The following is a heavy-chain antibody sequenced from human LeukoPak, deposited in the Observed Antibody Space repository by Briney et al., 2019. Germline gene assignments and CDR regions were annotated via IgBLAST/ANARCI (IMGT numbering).Heavy chain of an antibody. CDR2: IRYGGTNK. CDR3: AKDLYQLINGWPLDY. CDR1: GFTFRNYG. Sequence: GGSLRLSCAASGFTFRNYGMHWVRQAPVKGLEWVTFIRYGGTNKNYADSVKGRCTVSRDNSKNAPYLQMNSLRAEDTAVYYCAKDLYQLINGWPLDYRGQGTLVIVSS. V-gene: IGHV3-30*02. D-gene: IGHD6-19*01. J-gene: IGHJ4*02.